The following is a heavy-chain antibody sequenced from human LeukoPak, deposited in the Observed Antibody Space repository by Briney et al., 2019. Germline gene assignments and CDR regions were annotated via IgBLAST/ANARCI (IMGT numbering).Heavy chain of an antibody. CDR2: FCASGGTT. CDR3: AKANYSGSYYFDS. J-gene: IGHJ4*02. D-gene: IGHD1-26*01. CDR1: GFTFSRSA. Sequence: SGGSLRLSCAASGFTFSRSAMNWVRQAPGKGLEWVSSFCASGGTTYYADSVKGRFTISRDNSKNTLSVQMNSLRAEDTAVYYCAKANYSGSYYFDSWGQGTLVTVSS. V-gene: IGHV3-23*01.